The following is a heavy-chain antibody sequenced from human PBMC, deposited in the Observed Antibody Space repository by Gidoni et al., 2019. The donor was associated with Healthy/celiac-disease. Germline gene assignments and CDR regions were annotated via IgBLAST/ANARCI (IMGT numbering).Heavy chain of an antibody. CDR1: GFTFSRFA. J-gene: IGHJ4*02. D-gene: IGHD3-10*01. CDR2: ISYDGSNK. Sequence: QVQLVESGGGVVQPGRSLRLSCAASGFTFSRFAMHWVRQSPGQGLEWVAVISYDGSNKYYADSVKGRFTISRDNSKNTLYLQMNSLRAEDTAVYYCASPKGSGRWVAQRLLSLDYWGQGTLVTVSS. V-gene: IGHV3-30-3*01. CDR3: ASPKGSGRWVAQRLLSLDY.